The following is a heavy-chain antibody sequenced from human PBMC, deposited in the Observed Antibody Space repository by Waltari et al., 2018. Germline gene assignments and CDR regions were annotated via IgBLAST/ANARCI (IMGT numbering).Heavy chain of an antibody. CDR3: VRGLYSGSFDVYDH. Sequence: EVQLVESGGGLVQPGRSLRLSCAASVLTFYDFSMHWVRQVPGKGLEWVASLTWNSDTIYYADSVKGRFTVSRDNAKKSLYLQMNSLRPEDRALYYCVRGLYSGSFDVYDHWGQGALVTVSS. CDR2: LTWNSDTI. D-gene: IGHD1-26*01. CDR1: VLTFYDFS. J-gene: IGHJ4*02. V-gene: IGHV3-9*01.